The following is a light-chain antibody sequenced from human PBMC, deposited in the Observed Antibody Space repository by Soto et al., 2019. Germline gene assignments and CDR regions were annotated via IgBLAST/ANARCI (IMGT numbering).Light chain of an antibody. J-gene: IGKJ2*01. Sequence: DLQMTQSPSSLSASVGDRVTITCRASQSISSYLNWYQQKPGKAPKLLIYAASSLQSGVPSRFSGSGYGTDFTLTISSLQPEDFATYYCQKSYSTPYTFGQGTKLEIK. CDR2: AAS. CDR1: QSISSY. V-gene: IGKV1-39*01. CDR3: QKSYSTPYT.